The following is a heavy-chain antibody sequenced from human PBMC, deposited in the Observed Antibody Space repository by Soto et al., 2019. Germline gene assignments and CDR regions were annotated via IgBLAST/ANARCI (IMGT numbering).Heavy chain of an antibody. J-gene: IGHJ6*02. CDR2: IYPGDSDT. V-gene: IGHV5-51*01. CDR3: ARSALYDYGDYDTTAGGMDF. D-gene: IGHD4-17*01. CDR1: GYSFSSYW. Sequence: GESLKISCKGSGYSFSSYWIGWVRQMPGRGLEWMGIIYPGDSDTRYGPSFQGQVTISADKSISTAYVQWSSLKASDTAMYYCARSALYDYGDYDTTAGGMDFWGQGTTVTGSS.